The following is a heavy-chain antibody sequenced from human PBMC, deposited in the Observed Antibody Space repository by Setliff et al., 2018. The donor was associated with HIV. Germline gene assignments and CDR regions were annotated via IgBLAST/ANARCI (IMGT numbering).Heavy chain of an antibody. J-gene: IGHJ6*03. CDR2: IGTGGDT. CDR1: GFTFSSYD. V-gene: IGHV3-13*01. Sequence: GGSLRLSCEASGFTFSSYDFHWVRQAAGKGLEWVSAIGTGGDTYYVDSVKGRFTISRENARNSLYLQMNSLRAGDTAVYYCAREIRTVYTGELDYYYYMDVWGKGTTVTVSS. CDR3: AREIRTVYTGELDYYYYMDV. D-gene: IGHD1-26*01.